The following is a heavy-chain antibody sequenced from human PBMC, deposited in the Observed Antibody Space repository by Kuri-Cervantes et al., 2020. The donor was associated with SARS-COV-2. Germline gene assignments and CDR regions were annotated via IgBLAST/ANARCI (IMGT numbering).Heavy chain of an antibody. CDR2: INHSGST. J-gene: IGHJ6*02. V-gene: IGHV4-34*01. Sequence: SETLSLTCAVYGGSFSGYYWSWIRQPPGKGLEWIGEINHSGSTNYNPSLKSRVTISVDTSKNQFSLKLSSVTAADTAVYYCARLPVLRYFDWLYYYYGMDVWGQGTTVTVSS. CDR3: ARLPVLRYFDWLYYYYGMDV. CDR1: GGSFSGYY. D-gene: IGHD3-9*01.